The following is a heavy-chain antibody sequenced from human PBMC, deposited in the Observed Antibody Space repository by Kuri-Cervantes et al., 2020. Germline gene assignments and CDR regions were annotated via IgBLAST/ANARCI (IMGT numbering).Heavy chain of an antibody. CDR1: GGSFSDYY. CDR3: ARDYGSGSYYKGFYYYGMDV. CDR2: INHSGST. J-gene: IGHJ6*02. D-gene: IGHD3-10*01. Sequence: SETLSLTCAVYGGSFSDYYWSWIRQPPGKGLEWIGEINHSGSTNYNPSLKSRVTISVDTSKNQFSLKLSSVTAADTAVYYCARDYGSGSYYKGFYYYGMDVWGQGTTVTVSS. V-gene: IGHV4-34*01.